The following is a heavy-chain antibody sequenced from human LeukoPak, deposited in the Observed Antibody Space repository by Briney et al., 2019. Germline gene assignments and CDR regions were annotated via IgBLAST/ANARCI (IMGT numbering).Heavy chain of an antibody. CDR2: INQDGGKT. V-gene: IGHV3-7*01. CDR3: ATHGLCGGDCYEDY. Sequence: QPGGSLRLSCAASGFTFSTYWMSWFRQAPGKGLEWVANINQDGGKTYYVDSVKGRFTISRDNAKKSLYLQMNSLRAEDTAVYYCATHGLCGGDCYEDYCGQGTLVTVSS. CDR1: GFTFSTYW. J-gene: IGHJ4*02. D-gene: IGHD2-21*02.